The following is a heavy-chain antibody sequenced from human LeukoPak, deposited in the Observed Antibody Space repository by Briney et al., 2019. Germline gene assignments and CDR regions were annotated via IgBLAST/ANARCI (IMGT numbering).Heavy chain of an antibody. CDR1: GFTFDDYA. CDR2: ISWNSGSI. CDR3: AKDKLGTLLYAFDI. Sequence: GGSLRLSCAASGFTFDDYAMHWVRQAPGKGLEWVSGISWNSGSIGYADSVKGRFTISRDNAKNSLYLQMNSLRAEDMALYYCAKDKLGTLLYAFDIWGQGTMVTVSS. D-gene: IGHD7-27*01. V-gene: IGHV3-9*03. J-gene: IGHJ3*02.